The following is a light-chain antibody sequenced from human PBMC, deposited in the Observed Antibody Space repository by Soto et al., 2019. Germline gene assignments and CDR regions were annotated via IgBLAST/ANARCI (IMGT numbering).Light chain of an antibody. V-gene: IGLV2-14*01. J-gene: IGLJ2*01. CDR1: SNNIGGSKD. CDR3: SSYTTSMTLVV. CDR2: EVN. Sequence: QSALTQPASVSGSPGQSITISCTGTSNNIGGSKDVSWYQQNPGKAPKLMIYEVNNRPSGVSYRLSGSKSGNTAYLTISGLQAEDEADYYCSSYTTSMTLVVFGGGTKLTVL.